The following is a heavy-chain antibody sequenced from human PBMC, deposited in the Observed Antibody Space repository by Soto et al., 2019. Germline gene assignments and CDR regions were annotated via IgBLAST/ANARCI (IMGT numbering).Heavy chain of an antibody. CDR2: ISSSSSYI. CDR3: ARIGYCSGGSCYDALDI. Sequence: GGSLRLSCAASGFTFSSYSMNWVRQAPGKGLEWVSSISSSSSYIYYADSVKGRFTIPRDNAKKSLYLQRNSLRAKDTVVYYCARIGYCSGGSCYDALDIWGQGTMVTVS. J-gene: IGHJ3*02. V-gene: IGHV3-21*01. CDR1: GFTFSSYS. D-gene: IGHD2-15*01.